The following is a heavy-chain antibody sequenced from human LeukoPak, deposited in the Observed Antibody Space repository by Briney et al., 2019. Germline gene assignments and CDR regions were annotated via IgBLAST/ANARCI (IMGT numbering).Heavy chain of an antibody. CDR3: ARGTNFWSGYYGGGFDY. CDR1: GGSISSSSYY. D-gene: IGHD3-3*01. J-gene: IGHJ4*02. Sequence: ETLSLTCTVSGGSISSSSYYWGWIRQPPGKGLEWIGSIYYSGSTYYNPSLKSRVTISVDTSKNQFSLKLSSVTAADTAVYYCARGTNFWSGYYGGGFDYWGQGTLVTVSS. V-gene: IGHV4-39*01. CDR2: IYYSGST.